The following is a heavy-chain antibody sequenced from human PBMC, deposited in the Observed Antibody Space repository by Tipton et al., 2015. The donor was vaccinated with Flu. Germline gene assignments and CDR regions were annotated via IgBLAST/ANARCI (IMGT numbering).Heavy chain of an antibody. CDR2: INHSGST. D-gene: IGHD6-13*01. CDR1: GGSFSGYY. J-gene: IGHJ4*02. CDR3: ASTAYIAAAVVDY. Sequence: LSLTCAVYGGSFSGYYWSWIRQPPGKGLEWIGEINHSGSTNYNPSLKSRVTTSVDTSKNQFSLKLSSVTAADTAVYYCASTAYIAAAVVDYWGQGTLVTVSS. V-gene: IGHV4-34*01.